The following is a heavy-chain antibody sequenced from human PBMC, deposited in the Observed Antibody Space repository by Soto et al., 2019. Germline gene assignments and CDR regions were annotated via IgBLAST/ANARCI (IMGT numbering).Heavy chain of an antibody. Sequence: ASVKVSCKASGYTFTSYAMHWVRQAPGQRLECMGWINAGNGNTKYSQKFQGRVTITRDTSASTAYMELSSLRSEDTAVYYCARDRVLRYFDWLLPQYYFDYWGQGTLVTVSS. CDR3: ARDRVLRYFDWLLPQYYFDY. D-gene: IGHD3-9*01. CDR1: GYTFTSYA. J-gene: IGHJ4*02. V-gene: IGHV1-3*01. CDR2: INAGNGNT.